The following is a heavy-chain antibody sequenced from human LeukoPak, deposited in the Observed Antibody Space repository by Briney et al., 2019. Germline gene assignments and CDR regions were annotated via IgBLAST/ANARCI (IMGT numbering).Heavy chain of an antibody. CDR2: IYYSGST. D-gene: IGHD3-10*02. V-gene: IGHV4-39*01. CDR1: GGSISSSSYY. CDR3: ARLVRGVIIVGYFDY. J-gene: IGHJ4*02. Sequence: PSETLSLTCTVSGGSISSSSYYWGWIRQPPGKGLEWIGSIYYSGSTYYNPSLKSRVTISVDTSKNQFSPKLSSVTAADTAVYYCARLVRGVIIVGYFDYWGQGTLVTVSS.